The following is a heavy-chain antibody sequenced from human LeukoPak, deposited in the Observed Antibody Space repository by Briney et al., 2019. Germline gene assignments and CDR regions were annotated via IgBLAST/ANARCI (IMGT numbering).Heavy chain of an antibody. CDR2: IYHSGST. CDR1: GGSISSVGYS. J-gene: IGHJ5*02. V-gene: IGHV4-30-2*01. Sequence: TLSLTCAVSGGSISSVGYSWRWIRQPPAKGLEWIGYIYHSGSTYYNPSLKSRVTISVDRSKNQFSLKLSSVTAADTAVYYCARGVDIVVVPAAPHYNWFDPWGQGTLVTVSS. CDR3: ARGVDIVVVPAAPHYNWFDP. D-gene: IGHD2-2*01.